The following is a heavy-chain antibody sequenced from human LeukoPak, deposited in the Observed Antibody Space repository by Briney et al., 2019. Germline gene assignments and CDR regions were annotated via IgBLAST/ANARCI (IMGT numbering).Heavy chain of an antibody. Sequence: SETLSLTCAVYGGTFSGYYWSWIRQPPGKGLEWIGEINHSGSTNYNPSLKSRVTISVDTSKNQFSLKLSSVTAADTAVYYCARGYSGYLYWGQGTLVTVSS. CDR3: ARGYSGYLY. CDR2: INHSGST. V-gene: IGHV4-34*01. J-gene: IGHJ4*02. D-gene: IGHD5-12*01. CDR1: GGTFSGYY.